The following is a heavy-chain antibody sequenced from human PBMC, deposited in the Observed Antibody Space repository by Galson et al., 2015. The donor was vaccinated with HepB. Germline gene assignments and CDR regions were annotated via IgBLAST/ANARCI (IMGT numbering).Heavy chain of an antibody. D-gene: IGHD6-13*01. CDR2: FYYRGST. Sequence: ETLSLTCTVSGGSISSSSYYWGWIRQPPGKGLEWIGSFYYRGSTYYNPSLKSRVTISVDTSKNQFSLKLSSVTAADTAVYYCARDPSSRRRSYYFDYWGQGTLVTVSS. CDR1: GGSISSSSYY. V-gene: IGHV4-39*07. CDR3: ARDPSSRRRSYYFDY. J-gene: IGHJ4*02.